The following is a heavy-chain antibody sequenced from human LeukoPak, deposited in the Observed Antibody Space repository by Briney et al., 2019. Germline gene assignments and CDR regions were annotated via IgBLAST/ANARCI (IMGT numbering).Heavy chain of an antibody. CDR1: GGAISSYY. CDR2: IHYSGST. V-gene: IGHV4-59*08. D-gene: IGHD6-19*01. CDR3: ARSYSSGGNVALFQH. Sequence: PSETLSLTCTVSGGAISSYYWSWIRPPPGRGREYIGFIHYSGSTNYNPSLKSRVTISVATSKNQFSLKLSSVTAADTAVYYCARSYSSGGNVALFQHWGQGIPVTVSS. J-gene: IGHJ1*01.